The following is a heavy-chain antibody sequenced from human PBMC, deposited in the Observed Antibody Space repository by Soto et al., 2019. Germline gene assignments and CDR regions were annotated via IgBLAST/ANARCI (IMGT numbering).Heavy chain of an antibody. CDR1: GGSCSGYY. CDR3: ARGVDSSGYHPHFDY. CDR2: INHSGST. D-gene: IGHD3-22*01. Sequence: QVQLQQWGAGLLKPSETLSLTCAVYGGSCSGYYWSWIRQPPGKGLEWIGEINHSGSTNYNPSLKSRVTISVDTSKNQFSLKLSSVTAADTAVYYSARGVDSSGYHPHFDYWGQGTLVTVSS. V-gene: IGHV4-34*01. J-gene: IGHJ4*02.